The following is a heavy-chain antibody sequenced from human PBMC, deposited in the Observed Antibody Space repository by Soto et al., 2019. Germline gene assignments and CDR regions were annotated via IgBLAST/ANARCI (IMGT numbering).Heavy chain of an antibody. J-gene: IGHJ6*02. Sequence: GGSLRLSCAASGFTFSSYAMSWVRQAPGKGLEWVSAISGSGGSTYYADSVKGRFTISRDNSKNTLYLQMNSLRAEDTAVYYCAKDILLWFGELTYGMDVWGQGTTVTVSS. CDR2: ISGSGGST. D-gene: IGHD3-10*01. V-gene: IGHV3-23*01. CDR1: GFTFSSYA. CDR3: AKDILLWFGELTYGMDV.